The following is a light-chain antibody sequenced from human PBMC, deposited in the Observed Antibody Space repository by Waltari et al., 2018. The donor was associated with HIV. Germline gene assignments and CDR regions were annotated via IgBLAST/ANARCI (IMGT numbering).Light chain of an antibody. CDR2: DDS. CDR1: NIGSER. V-gene: IGLV3-21*02. J-gene: IGLJ3*02. Sequence: SYVLTQPPSVSMAPGQTANNTCGGNNIGSERVHWYQQKPGQAPVVVVYDDSDRPSGIPERFSGSNSGDTATLTISRVEAGDEADYYCQVWHRSSDHWVFGGGTKLTVL. CDR3: QVWHRSSDHWV.